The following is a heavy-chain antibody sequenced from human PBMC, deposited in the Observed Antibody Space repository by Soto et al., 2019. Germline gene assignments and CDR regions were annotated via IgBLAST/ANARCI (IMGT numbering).Heavy chain of an antibody. J-gene: IGHJ4*02. CDR3: AREACSSTSCYKFDY. CDR1: GFTFSSYE. D-gene: IGHD2-2*01. Sequence: VGSLRLSCAASGFTFSSYEMNWVRQAPGKGLEWVSYISSSGSTIYYADSVKGRFTISRDNAKNSLYLQMNSLRAEDTAVYYCAREACSSTSCYKFDYWGQGTLVTVSS. CDR2: ISSSGSTI. V-gene: IGHV3-48*03.